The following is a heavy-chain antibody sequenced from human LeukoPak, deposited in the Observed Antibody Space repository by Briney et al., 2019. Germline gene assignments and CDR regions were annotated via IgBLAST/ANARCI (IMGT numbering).Heavy chain of an antibody. Sequence: GASVKVSCKASGYTFTGYYMHWVRQAPGQGLEWMGWIIPNSGGTNYAQKFQGRVTMTRDTSISTAYMELSRLRSDDTAVYYCARDRGYDSWSGYYPHLLDYWGQGTLVTVSS. CDR3: ARDRGYDSWSGYYPHLLDY. CDR2: IIPNSGGT. V-gene: IGHV1-2*02. J-gene: IGHJ4*02. CDR1: GYTFTGYY. D-gene: IGHD3-3*01.